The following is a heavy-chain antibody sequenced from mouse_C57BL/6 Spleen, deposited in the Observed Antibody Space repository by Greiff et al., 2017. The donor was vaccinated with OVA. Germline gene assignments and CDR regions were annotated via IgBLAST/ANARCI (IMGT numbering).Heavy chain of an antibody. V-gene: IGHV14-3*01. CDR2: IDPANGNT. Sequence: EVQLQQSVAELVRPGASVKLSCTASGFTIKNTYMHWVKQRPEQGLEWIGRIDPANGNTKYAPKFQGKATFTADTYYNTAYLQLSSLTSEDTAIYYCARYWDGYFDVWGTGTTVTVSS. D-gene: IGHD4-1*01. CDR3: ARYWDGYFDV. CDR1: GFTIKNTY. J-gene: IGHJ1*03.